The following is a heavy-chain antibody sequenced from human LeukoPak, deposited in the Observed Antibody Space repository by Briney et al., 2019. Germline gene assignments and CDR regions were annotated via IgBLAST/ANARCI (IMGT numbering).Heavy chain of an antibody. V-gene: IGHV4-34*01. Sequence: SETLSLTCAVYGGSFSGYYWNWIRQPPGKGLEWIGEINHSGSTNYNPSLKSRVTISVDTSKNQFSLKLSSVTAADTAVYYCARGDYVFDYWGQGTLVTVSS. CDR1: GGSFSGYY. J-gene: IGHJ4*02. CDR3: ARGDYVFDY. D-gene: IGHD4-17*01. CDR2: INHSGST.